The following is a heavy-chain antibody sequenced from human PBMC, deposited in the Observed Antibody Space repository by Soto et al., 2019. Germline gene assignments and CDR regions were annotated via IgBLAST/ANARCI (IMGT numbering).Heavy chain of an antibody. CDR2: ISWNSGNV. Sequence: EVQLVESGGGLVQPGRSLRLSCVASGFTFDDYVMHWVRQVPGKGLEWVSGISWNSGNVDYADSVKGRFTISRDNSMNSLYLQMNSLRPEDTALYCCARGLSAVPSYLDYWGQGTLVTVSS. D-gene: IGHD3-16*01. V-gene: IGHV3-9*01. CDR3: ARGLSAVPSYLDY. CDR1: GFTFDDYV. J-gene: IGHJ4*02.